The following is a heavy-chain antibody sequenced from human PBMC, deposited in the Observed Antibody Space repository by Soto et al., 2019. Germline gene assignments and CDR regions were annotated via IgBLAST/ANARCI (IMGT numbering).Heavy chain of an antibody. CDR1: GYTSTSYA. J-gene: IGHJ5*02. D-gene: IGHD2-2*01. V-gene: IGHV1-3*01. Sequence: GASVKVSCKASGYTSTSYAMHWVRQAPGQRLEWMGWINAGNGNTKYSQKFQGRVIITRDTSASTVYMQLSNLRSEDTAVYYCARAWYQLVSTWFDPWGQGTQVTVS. CDR3: ARAWYQLVSTWFDP. CDR2: INAGNGNT.